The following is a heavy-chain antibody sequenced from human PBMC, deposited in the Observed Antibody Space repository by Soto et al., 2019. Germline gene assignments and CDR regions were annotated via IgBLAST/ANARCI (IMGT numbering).Heavy chain of an antibody. J-gene: IGHJ4*02. D-gene: IGHD3-22*01. V-gene: IGHV2-5*02. CDR2: IYWDDDK. CDR1: GFSLSTSGVG. CDR3: AHASSGYYFDY. Sequence: QITLKESGPTLVKPTQTLTLTCTFSGFSLSTSGVGVGWIRQPPGKALEWLALIYWDDDKRYSPSLKSRRTITKDTSKNQVVLTMTNRDPVDTATYYCAHASSGYYFDYWGQGTLVTVSS.